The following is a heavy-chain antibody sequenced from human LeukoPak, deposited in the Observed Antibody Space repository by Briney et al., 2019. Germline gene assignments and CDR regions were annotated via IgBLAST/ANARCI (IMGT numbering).Heavy chain of an antibody. CDR1: GFTVSSNY. V-gene: IGHV3-53*01. Sequence: GGSLRLSRAASGFTVSSNYMSWVRQAPGKGLEWVSLIYSGGSTYYADSVKGRFTISRDNSKNTLYLQMNSLRAEDTAVYYCARELLSSGWYCGMDVWGQGTTVTVSS. D-gene: IGHD6-19*01. CDR3: ARELLSSGWYCGMDV. J-gene: IGHJ6*02. CDR2: IYSGGST.